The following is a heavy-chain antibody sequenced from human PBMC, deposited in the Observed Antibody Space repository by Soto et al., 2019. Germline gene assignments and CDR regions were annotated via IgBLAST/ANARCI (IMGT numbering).Heavy chain of an antibody. CDR2: ISSSSSYI. Sequence: GGSLRLSCAASGFTFSSYSMNWVRQAPGKGLEWVSSISSSSSYIYYADSVKGRFTISRDNAKNSLYLQMNSLRAEDTAVYYCARVPEGAVAIDYWGQGTLVTVSS. V-gene: IGHV3-21*01. J-gene: IGHJ4*02. CDR1: GFTFSSYS. D-gene: IGHD6-19*01. CDR3: ARVPEGAVAIDY.